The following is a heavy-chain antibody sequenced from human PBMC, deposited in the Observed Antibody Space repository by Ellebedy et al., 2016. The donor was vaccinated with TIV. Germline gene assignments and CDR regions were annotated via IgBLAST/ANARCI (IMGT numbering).Heavy chain of an antibody. V-gene: IGHV4-59*01. J-gene: IGHJ4*02. CDR1: GGSISSYY. Sequence: SETLSLTXTVSGGSISSYYWSWIRQPPGKGLEWIGYIYYSGSTNYNPSLKSRVTISVDTSKNQFSLKLSSVTAADTAVYYCARSAYDGSGYYLNFDYWGQGTLVTVSS. CDR3: ARSAYDGSGYYLNFDY. D-gene: IGHD3-22*01. CDR2: IYYSGST.